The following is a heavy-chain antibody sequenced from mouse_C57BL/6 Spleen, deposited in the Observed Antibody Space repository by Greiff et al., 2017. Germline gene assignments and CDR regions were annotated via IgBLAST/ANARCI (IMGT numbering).Heavy chain of an antibody. CDR3: ARPELGRGGFAY. D-gene: IGHD4-1*01. J-gene: IGHJ3*01. CDR2: ISSGGSYT. CDR1: GFTFSSYG. Sequence: EVMLVESGGDLVKPGGSLKLSCAASGFTFSSYGMSWVRQTPDKRLEWVATISSGGSYTYYPDSVKGRFTISRDNAKNTLYLQMSSRKSEDTAMYYCARPELGRGGFAYWGQGTLVTVSA. V-gene: IGHV5-6*01.